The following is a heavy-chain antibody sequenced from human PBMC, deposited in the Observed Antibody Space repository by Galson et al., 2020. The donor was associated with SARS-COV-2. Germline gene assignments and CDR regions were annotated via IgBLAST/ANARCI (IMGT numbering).Heavy chain of an antibody. V-gene: IGHV6-1*01. J-gene: IGHJ4*02. D-gene: IGHD2-8*01. CDR1: GNSVSSNSAA. Sequence: QTLSLTCAISGNSVSSNSAAWNWIRQSPSRGLEWLGRTYYRSKWYNDYAVSVKSRITINPNTSKNQFSLKLSSVTAADTAVYYCARARQLGYCTNGVCYTHSIYFDYWGQGTLVTVSS. CDR3: ARARQLGYCTNGVCYTHSIYFDY. CDR2: TYYRSKWYN.